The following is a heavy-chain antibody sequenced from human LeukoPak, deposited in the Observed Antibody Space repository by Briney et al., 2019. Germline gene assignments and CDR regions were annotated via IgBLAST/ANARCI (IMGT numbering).Heavy chain of an antibody. CDR3: AKDPTVVTPIDY. Sequence: GGSLRLSCAASGFTLSSYAMSWVRQAPGKGLEGVLALSGSGGSTYYADAVEGRFSISRDNSKNTLYLQINSLRAEDTAVHYCAKDPTVVTPIDYWGQGTLVTVSS. CDR2: LSGSGGST. J-gene: IGHJ4*02. D-gene: IGHD4-23*01. V-gene: IGHV3-23*01. CDR1: GFTLSSYA.